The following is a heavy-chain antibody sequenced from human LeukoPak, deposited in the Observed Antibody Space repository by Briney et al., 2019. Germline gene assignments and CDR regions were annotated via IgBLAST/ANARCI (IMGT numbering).Heavy chain of an antibody. CDR2: IYYIYHSGST. CDR1: GGSVSSGGYY. J-gene: IGHJ6*02. CDR3: ARRDAGFGQLEYYYGVDV. Sequence: SETLSLTCTVSGGSVSSGGYYWRWIRQHPGKGLEWIGDIYYIYHSGSTYYNPSLKSRVTISVDTSKNQFSLELSSVTAADTAVYYCARRDAGFGQLEYYYGVDVWGRGTTVTVSS. D-gene: IGHD3-10*01. V-gene: IGHV4-31*03.